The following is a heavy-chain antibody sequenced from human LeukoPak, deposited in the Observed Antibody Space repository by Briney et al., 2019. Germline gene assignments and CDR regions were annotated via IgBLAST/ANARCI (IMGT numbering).Heavy chain of an antibody. J-gene: IGHJ4*02. Sequence: GGSLTLSCAASRFTFSSYWMHWVRQAPGRGLVWVSRINSDGSSTSYADSVKGRFTISRDNTKKTLYLQMNNVRAEDTAMCYCSIDAHIAAAGQQGYWGQGTVVTVSS. CDR1: RFTFSSYW. V-gene: IGHV3-74*01. CDR3: SIDAHIAAAGQQGY. D-gene: IGHD6-13*01. CDR2: INSDGSST.